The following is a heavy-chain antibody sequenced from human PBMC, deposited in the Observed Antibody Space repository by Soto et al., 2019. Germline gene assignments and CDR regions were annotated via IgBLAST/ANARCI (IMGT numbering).Heavy chain of an antibody. CDR2: IYYSGST. V-gene: IGHV4-30-4*01. D-gene: IGHD6-6*01. Sequence: SETLSLTCTVSGGPISSGDYYWSWIRQPPGKGLEWIGYIYYSGSTYYNPSLKSRVTISVDTSKNQFSLKLSSVTAADTAVYYCARVGSSIATRPFDYWGQGTLVTVSS. CDR3: ARVGSSIATRPFDY. J-gene: IGHJ4*02. CDR1: GGPISSGDYY.